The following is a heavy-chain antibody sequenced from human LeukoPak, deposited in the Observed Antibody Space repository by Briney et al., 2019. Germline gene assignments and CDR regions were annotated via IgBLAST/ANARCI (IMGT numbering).Heavy chain of an antibody. CDR1: GDSISSSSYY. CDR3: ARQHEILTGYAFDI. J-gene: IGHJ3*02. CDR2: FYSSGSA. D-gene: IGHD3-9*01. V-gene: IGHV4-39*01. Sequence: SETLSLTCTVSGDSISSSSYYWGWIRQPPGKGLEWIGSFYSSGSAYYNPSLESRITVSVDTSKNQFSLKLTSVTAADTAVYYCARQHEILTGYAFDIWGHGTMVTVSS.